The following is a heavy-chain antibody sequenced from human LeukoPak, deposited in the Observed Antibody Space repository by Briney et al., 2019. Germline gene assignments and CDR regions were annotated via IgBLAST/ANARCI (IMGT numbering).Heavy chain of an antibody. Sequence: GGSLRLSCAASGFTFSSYAMSWVRQAPGRGLEWVSAISGSGGSTYYADSVKGRFTISRDNSKNTLYLQMNSLRAEDTAVYYCAKTAPADYYGSGSYSDYWGQGTLVTVSS. D-gene: IGHD3-10*01. J-gene: IGHJ4*02. CDR2: ISGSGGST. CDR3: AKTAPADYYGSGSYSDY. V-gene: IGHV3-23*01. CDR1: GFTFSSYA.